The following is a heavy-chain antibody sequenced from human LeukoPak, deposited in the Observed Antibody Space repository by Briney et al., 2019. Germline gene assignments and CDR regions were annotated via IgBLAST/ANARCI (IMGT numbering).Heavy chain of an antibody. Sequence: GGSLRLSCAASGFTVSSNYMSWVRQAPGKGLEWVSVIYSGGSTYYADSVKGRFTISRDSSKNTLYLQMNSLRAADTAVYYCARTPITMVRGAKGYYYGMDVWYQGTTVTVSS. J-gene: IGHJ6*02. CDR2: IYSGGST. CDR1: GFTVSSNY. D-gene: IGHD3-10*01. V-gene: IGHV3-66*01. CDR3: ARTPITMVRGAKGYYYGMDV.